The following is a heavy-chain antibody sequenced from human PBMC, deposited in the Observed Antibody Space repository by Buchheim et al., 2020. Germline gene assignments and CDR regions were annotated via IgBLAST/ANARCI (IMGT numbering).Heavy chain of an antibody. J-gene: IGHJ5*02. CDR1: GFTFGGNR. Sequence: EVQLVESGGGLVQPGGSLRLSCAASGFTFGGNRMHWVRQAPGKGLEWVSYISSSGSTIYYADSVQGRFTVSRDNAKNSMYLQMNSLRAEDTAVYYCAGALGGYPMLDRWGQGTL. D-gene: IGHD5-12*01. CDR3: AGALGGYPMLDR. V-gene: IGHV3-48*01. CDR2: ISSSGSTI.